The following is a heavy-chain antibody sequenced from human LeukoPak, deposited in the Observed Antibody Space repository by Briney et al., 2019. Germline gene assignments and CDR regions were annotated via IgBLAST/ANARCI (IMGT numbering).Heavy chain of an antibody. Sequence: SETLSLTCTVSGYSIRSGDYWGWIRQPPGKGLEWIGNIYHSGSTYYNPSLKSRVIISVDTSKNQFYLKLSSVTAADTAIYYCARDRYYSDYGLDWGQGTLVTVSS. CDR3: ARDRYYSDYGLD. J-gene: IGHJ4*02. D-gene: IGHD4/OR15-4a*01. V-gene: IGHV4-38-2*02. CDR2: IYHSGST. CDR1: GYSIRSGDY.